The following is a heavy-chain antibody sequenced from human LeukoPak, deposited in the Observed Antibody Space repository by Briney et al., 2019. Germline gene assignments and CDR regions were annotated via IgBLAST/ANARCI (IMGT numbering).Heavy chain of an antibody. CDR1: GFTFSSYW. V-gene: IGHV3-7*01. CDR2: IKQDGSEK. D-gene: IGHD2-15*01. J-gene: IGHJ4*02. Sequence: GGSLRLSCAASGFTFSSYWMNWVRQAPGKGLEWVANIKQDGSEKYYVDSVKGRFTISRDNAENSPYLQMNSLRAEDTAVYYCARDGEGYCSGGSCYNLNYWGQGTLVTVSS. CDR3: ARDGEGYCSGGSCYNLNY.